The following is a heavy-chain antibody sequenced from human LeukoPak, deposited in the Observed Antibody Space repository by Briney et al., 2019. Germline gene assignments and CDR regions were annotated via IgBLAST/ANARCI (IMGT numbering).Heavy chain of an antibody. CDR1: GFTFDDYA. D-gene: IGHD5-12*01. J-gene: IGHJ4*02. CDR2: IRIKAYGGTT. Sequence: GGSLRLSCTTSGFTFDDYAMSWVRQAPGKGLEWVGFIRIKAYGGTTEYAASVKGRFTISRDDSKSIAYLQMNSLKTEDTAVYYCASDLSGYELDYWGQGTLVTVSS. V-gene: IGHV3-49*04. CDR3: ASDLSGYELDY.